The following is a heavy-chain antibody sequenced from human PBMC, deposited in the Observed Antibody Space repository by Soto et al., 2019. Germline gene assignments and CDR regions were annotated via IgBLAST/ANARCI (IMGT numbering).Heavy chain of an antibody. J-gene: IGHJ4*02. Sequence: GGSLRLSCAASGLPDNRNYMRCARQAPGKALEWVSAIYSDGSTYYADDVKGRFIISRDNSNNTLYFQMNSLRAEDTAVYYCATLTKYDILTGFYPCWGQGTQVTVSS. V-gene: IGHV3-66*01. D-gene: IGHD3-9*01. CDR1: GLPDNRNY. CDR2: IYSDGST. CDR3: ATLTKYDILTGFYPC.